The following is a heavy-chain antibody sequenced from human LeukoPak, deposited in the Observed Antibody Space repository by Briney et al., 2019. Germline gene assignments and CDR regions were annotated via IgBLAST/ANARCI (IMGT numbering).Heavy chain of an antibody. CDR2: MKPNSGDR. Sequence: ASVKVSCKASGYTFTGYYIHWVRQAPGQGLEWMGWMKPNSGDRGNAQKFQGRVTMTSDTSISTAYMELSSLRSDDTAVYYCARGHKDCSRISCFTIYYYHGMDIWGQGTMVTVFS. V-gene: IGHV1-8*02. D-gene: IGHD2-2*02. J-gene: IGHJ6*02. CDR1: GYTFTGYY. CDR3: ARGHKDCSRISCFTIYYYHGMDI.